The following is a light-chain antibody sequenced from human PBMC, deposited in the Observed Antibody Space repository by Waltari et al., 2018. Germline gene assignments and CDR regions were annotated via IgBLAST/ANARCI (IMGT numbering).Light chain of an antibody. CDR3: CSYAGNYLRV. CDR2: NVS. J-gene: IGLJ3*02. CDR1: SSDVGGSHY. Sequence: QSALTQPRSLSGSPRQSVTLSCTGTSSDVGGSHYVAWYQQSPGSAPKVVICNVSKPPAGVPDRFSCSKSGNTASLTISGLQAEDEADYYCCSYAGNYLRVFGGGTRLTVL. V-gene: IGLV2-11*01.